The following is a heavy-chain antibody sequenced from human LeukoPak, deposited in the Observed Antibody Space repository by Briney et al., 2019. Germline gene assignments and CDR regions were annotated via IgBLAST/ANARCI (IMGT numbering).Heavy chain of an antibody. Sequence: PSETLSLTCTVSGGSISSYYWSWIRQPAGKGLEWIGRIYTSGSTNYNPSLESRVTMSVDTSKNQFSLKLSSVTAADTAVYYCARDLAAAVVTPNYYYYYYMDVWGKGTTVTISS. J-gene: IGHJ6*03. CDR2: IYTSGST. D-gene: IGHD3-22*01. V-gene: IGHV4-4*07. CDR1: GGSISSYY. CDR3: ARDLAAAVVTPNYYYYYYMDV.